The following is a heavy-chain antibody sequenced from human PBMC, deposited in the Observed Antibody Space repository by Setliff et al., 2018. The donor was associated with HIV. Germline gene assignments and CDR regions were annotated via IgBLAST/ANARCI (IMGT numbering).Heavy chain of an antibody. CDR3: ARKYCTNGVCYKTGEFDY. CDR2: IIPIFGTA. CDR1: GGTFSSYA. Sequence: SVKVSCKASGGTFSSYAISWVRQAPGQGLEWMGGIIPIFGTANYAQKFQGRVTITADESTSTAYMELSSLRSEDTAVYYCARKYCTNGVCYKTGEFDYWGQGTLVTVSS. J-gene: IGHJ4*02. D-gene: IGHD2-8*01. V-gene: IGHV1-69*13.